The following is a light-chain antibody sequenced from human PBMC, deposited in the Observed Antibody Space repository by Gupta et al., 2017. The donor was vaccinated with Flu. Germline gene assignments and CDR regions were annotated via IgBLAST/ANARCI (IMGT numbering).Light chain of an antibody. J-gene: IGKJ2*01. CDR1: HGFVNTAGTTY. CDR3: LQGTRWPGT. Sequence: DVVMTQSPVSLSVTLGQPPPISCKSSHGFVNTAGTTYLNQFQQRPGQSPRRLIYKVSARDSGIPDRFSGSGSGTDFTLKISRVEAEDFGVYYCLQGTRWPGTFGQGTKLEIK. CDR2: KVS. V-gene: IGKV2-30*01.